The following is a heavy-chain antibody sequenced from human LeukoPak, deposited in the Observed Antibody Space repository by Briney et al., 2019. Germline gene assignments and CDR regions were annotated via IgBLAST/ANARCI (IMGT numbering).Heavy chain of an antibody. CDR1: GYNFPNYW. J-gene: IGHJ4*02. CDR3: ARREWELSCFDY. Sequence: GESLKISCKGSGYNFPNYWIGWVRQMPGKGLEWMGIIYPGDSDTRYSPSFQGQVTISADKSISTAYLQWSSLKASDTAMYYCARREWELSCFDYWGQGTLVTVSS. D-gene: IGHD1-26*01. CDR2: IYPGDSDT. V-gene: IGHV5-51*01.